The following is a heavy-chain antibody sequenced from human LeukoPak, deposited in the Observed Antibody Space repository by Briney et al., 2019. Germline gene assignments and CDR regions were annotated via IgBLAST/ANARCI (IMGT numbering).Heavy chain of an antibody. CDR1: GGSISSYY. CDR3: ARGRSGIVVVPAAKYYYYYMDV. D-gene: IGHD2-2*01. J-gene: IGHJ6*03. Sequence: PSETLSLTCTVSGGSISSYYWSWIRQPPGKGLEWIGYIYYSGSTNYNPSLKSRVTISVDTSKNQFSLKLSSVTAADTAVYYCARGRSGIVVVPAAKYYYYYMDVWGKGTTVTVSS. CDR2: IYYSGST. V-gene: IGHV4-59*01.